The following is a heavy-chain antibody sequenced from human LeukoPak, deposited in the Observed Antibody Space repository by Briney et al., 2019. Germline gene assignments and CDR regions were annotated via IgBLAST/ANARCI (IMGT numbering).Heavy chain of an antibody. V-gene: IGHV3-30*02. CDR2: IRYDGSNK. CDR1: GFTFSSYG. D-gene: IGHD2-15*01. CDR3: TRGKGDQGWY. J-gene: IGHJ4*02. Sequence: QPGGSLRLSCAASGFTFSSYGMHWVRQAPGKGLEWVAFIRYDGSNKYYADSVKGRFTISRDDSKSIAYLQMNSLKTEDTAVYYCTRGKGDQGWYWGQGTLVTVSS.